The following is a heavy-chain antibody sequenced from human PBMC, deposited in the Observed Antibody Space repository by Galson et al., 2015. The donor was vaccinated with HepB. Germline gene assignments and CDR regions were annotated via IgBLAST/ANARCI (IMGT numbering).Heavy chain of an antibody. CDR3: AADTYYYDSSGGTYGMDV. Sequence: SCKVSGYTLTELSMHWLRQAPGKGLEWMGGFDPEDGETIYAQKFQGRVTMTEDTSTDTAYMELSSLRSEDTAVYYCAADTYYYDSSGGTYGMDVWGQGTTVTVSS. D-gene: IGHD3-22*01. V-gene: IGHV1-24*01. CDR1: GYTLTELS. J-gene: IGHJ6*02. CDR2: FDPEDGET.